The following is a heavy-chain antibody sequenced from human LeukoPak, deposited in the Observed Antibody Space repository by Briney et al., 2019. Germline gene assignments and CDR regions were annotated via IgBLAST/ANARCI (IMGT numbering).Heavy chain of an antibody. CDR1: GYSFATFH. D-gene: IGHD3/OR15-3a*01. J-gene: IGHJ3*01. CDR3: ARRGLVAGIYDLVYGFDL. V-gene: IGHV1-8*03. CDR2: VNPDNGNT. Sequence: ASVKVSCKAAGYSFATFHMNWVRQAPGQGPEWMGWVNPDNGNTGFAQKFQGRVTITQNSSVTTVYMELSSLTSEDTAVYYCARRGLVAGIYDLVYGFDLWGQGTMVTVSS.